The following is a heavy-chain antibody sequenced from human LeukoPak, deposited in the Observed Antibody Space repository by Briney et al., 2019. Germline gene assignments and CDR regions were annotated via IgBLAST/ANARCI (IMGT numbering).Heavy chain of an antibody. V-gene: IGHV3-21*01. CDR3: VRPNAYEAFDI. CDR2: ITSGSTYI. CDR1: GFTFSSYT. Sequence: GGSLRLSCAASGFTFSSYTMDWVRQAPGKGLEWVSSITSGSTYIHYADSGKGRFTISRDNAKNALYLQMNSLRAEDSAVYYCVRPNAYEAFDIWGQGTMVTVSS. D-gene: IGHD4/OR15-4a*01. J-gene: IGHJ3*02.